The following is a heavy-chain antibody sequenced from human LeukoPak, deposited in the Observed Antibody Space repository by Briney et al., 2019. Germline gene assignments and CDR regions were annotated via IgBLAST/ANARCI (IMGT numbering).Heavy chain of an antibody. V-gene: IGHV1-69*05. D-gene: IGHD3-22*01. CDR3: ARGINYDSSAPTHAFDI. CDR2: IIPIFGTA. CDR1: GGTFSSYA. J-gene: IGHJ3*02. Sequence: SVKVSCKASGGTFSSYAISWVRQAPGQGLEWMGRIIPIFGTANYAQKFQGRVTITTDESTSTAYMELSSLRSEDTAVCYCARGINYDSSAPTHAFDIWGQGTMVTVSS.